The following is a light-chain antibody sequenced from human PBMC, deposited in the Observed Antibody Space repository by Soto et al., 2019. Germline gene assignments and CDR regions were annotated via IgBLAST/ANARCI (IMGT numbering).Light chain of an antibody. Sequence: EVVMTQSPATLSVSPGERATLSCRASQFVSTNLAWYQQKPGQAPRLLIYSASTRATGIPARFSGSGSGTEFTLTIRSLQSEDFAFYYCQQYNNWPPLTFGGGTKVEIK. CDR3: QQYNNWPPLT. V-gene: IGKV3-15*01. CDR1: QFVSTN. J-gene: IGKJ4*01. CDR2: SAS.